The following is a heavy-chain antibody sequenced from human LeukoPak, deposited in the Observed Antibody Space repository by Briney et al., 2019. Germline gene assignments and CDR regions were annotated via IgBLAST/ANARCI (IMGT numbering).Heavy chain of an antibody. CDR2: IIPIFGTA. V-gene: IGHV1-69*01. CDR1: GGTFSSYA. Sequence: SVKVSCKASGGTFSSYAISWVRQAPGQGLEWMGGIIPIFGTANYAQKFQGRVTITADESTSTAYMELSSLRSEDTAVYYRARALSSGYYIQHWGQGTLVTVSS. D-gene: IGHD3-22*01. J-gene: IGHJ1*01. CDR3: ARALSSGYYIQH.